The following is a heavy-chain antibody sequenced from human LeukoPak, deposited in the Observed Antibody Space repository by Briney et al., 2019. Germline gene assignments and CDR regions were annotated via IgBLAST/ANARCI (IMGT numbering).Heavy chain of an antibody. J-gene: IGHJ4*02. CDR2: ISWNSGSI. CDR1: GFTFDDYA. Sequence: GGSLRLSCAASGFTFDDYAMHWVRQAPGKGLEWVSGISWNSGSIGYADSVKGRFTISRDNAKSSLYLQMNSLRAEDTALYYCAKDTGYYYDSSNFLAYWGQGTLVTVSS. CDR3: AKDTGYYYDSSNFLAY. D-gene: IGHD3-22*01. V-gene: IGHV3-9*01.